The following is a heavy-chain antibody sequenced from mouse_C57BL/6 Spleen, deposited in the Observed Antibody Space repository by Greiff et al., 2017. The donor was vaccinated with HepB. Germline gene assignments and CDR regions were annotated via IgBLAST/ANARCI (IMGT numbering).Heavy chain of an antibody. CDR1: GYTFTSYW. D-gene: IGHD1-1*01. V-gene: IGHV1-50*01. J-gene: IGHJ2*01. CDR3: ARREGYYGSSLYYFDY. Sequence: VQLQQSGAELVKPGASVKLSCKASGYTFTSYWMQWVKQRPGQGLEWIGEIDPSDSYTNYNQKFKGKATLTVDTSSSTAYMQLSSLTSEDSAVYYCARREGYYGSSLYYFDYWGQGTTLTVSS. CDR2: IDPSDSYT.